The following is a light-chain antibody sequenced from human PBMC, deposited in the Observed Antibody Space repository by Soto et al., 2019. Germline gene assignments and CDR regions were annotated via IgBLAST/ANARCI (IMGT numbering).Light chain of an antibody. Sequence: QSALTQPASVSGSPGQSITISCTGTNSDVGGYNYVSWYQQHPGKAPKLMIYEVSNRPSGVSNRFSGSKSGNTASLTISGLQAEDEADYYCSSYTSSNTLEVVFGGGTKLTVL. J-gene: IGLJ2*01. CDR2: EVS. CDR3: SSYTSSNTLEVV. CDR1: NSDVGGYNY. V-gene: IGLV2-14*01.